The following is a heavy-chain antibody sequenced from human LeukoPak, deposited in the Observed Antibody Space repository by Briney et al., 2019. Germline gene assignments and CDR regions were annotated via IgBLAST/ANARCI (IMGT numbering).Heavy chain of an antibody. CDR2: IIPISDTA. D-gene: IGHD3-3*01. CDR3: ARGPILRFLEWSQRYYYYMDV. V-gene: IGHV1-69*06. Sequence: ASVKVSCKASGYTFTSYAMHWVRQAPGRGLEWMGGIIPISDTANYAQKFQGRVTITADKSTSTAYMELSSLRSEDTAVYYCARGPILRFLEWSQRYYYYMDVWGKGTTVTVFS. CDR1: GYTFTSYA. J-gene: IGHJ6*03.